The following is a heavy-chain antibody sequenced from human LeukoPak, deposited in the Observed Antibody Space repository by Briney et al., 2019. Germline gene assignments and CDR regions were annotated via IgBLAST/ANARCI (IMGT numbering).Heavy chain of an antibody. J-gene: IGHJ4*02. Sequence: GGSLRLSCAASGFTFSSYSMNWVRQAPGKGLEWVALIHGDGGTTFFADSVRGRFTISRDNSKQSLYLQMRSLKTEDTALYYCAREATNWLAFDSWGQGTVVTVSS. CDR3: AREATNWLAFDS. D-gene: IGHD5-12*01. CDR1: GFTFSSYS. V-gene: IGHV3-43*02. CDR2: IHGDGGTT.